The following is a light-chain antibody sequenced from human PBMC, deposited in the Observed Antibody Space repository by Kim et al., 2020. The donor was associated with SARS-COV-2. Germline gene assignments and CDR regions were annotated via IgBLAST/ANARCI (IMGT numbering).Light chain of an antibody. J-gene: IGKJ4*01. Sequence: DIQMTQSPSSLAASVGDRVTITCRASQNINSYLNWYQHKPGKAPKLLIYAASTLQSGVPSRFSGSGSGTDFTLTINSLQTEDFATYYCQQSHTAPLLTFGGGTKVDIK. CDR1: QNINSY. V-gene: IGKV1-39*01. CDR3: QQSHTAPLLT. CDR2: AAS.